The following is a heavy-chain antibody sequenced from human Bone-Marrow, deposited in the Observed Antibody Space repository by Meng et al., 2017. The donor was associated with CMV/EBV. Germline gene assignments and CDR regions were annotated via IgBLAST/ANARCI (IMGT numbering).Heavy chain of an antibody. CDR2: IKGDGSDE. CDR3: ARHRLYSCDY. V-gene: IGHV3-7*01. Sequence: GESLKISCVASGFTFNTYWMTWVRQAPGKGLEWVANIKGDGSDESDVDSVRGRFTFSRDNAKNSVYLQMNSRRVEDTAVYYCARHRLYSCDYWGLGTLVTVAS. J-gene: IGHJ4*02. CDR1: GFTFNTYW. D-gene: IGHD2-21*01.